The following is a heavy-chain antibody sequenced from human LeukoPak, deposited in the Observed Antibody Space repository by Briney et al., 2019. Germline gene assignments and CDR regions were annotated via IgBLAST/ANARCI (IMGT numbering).Heavy chain of an antibody. CDR3: ARARAPYSSSWQYYFDY. J-gene: IGHJ4*02. CDR1: GGSISSYY. V-gene: IGHV4-59*01. CDR2: IYYSGST. Sequence: PSETLSLTCTVFGGSISSYYWSWIRQPPGKGLEWIGYIYYSGSTNYNPSLKSRVTISVDTSKNQFSLKLSSVTAADTAVYYCARARAPYSSSWQYYFDYWGQGTLVTVSS. D-gene: IGHD6-13*01.